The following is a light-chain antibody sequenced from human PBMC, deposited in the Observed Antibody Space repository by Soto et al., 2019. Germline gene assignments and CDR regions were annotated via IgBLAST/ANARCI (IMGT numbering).Light chain of an antibody. CDR2: GAS. CDR3: QLRRT. CDR1: QSVSSSY. V-gene: IGKV3-20*01. J-gene: IGKJ1*01. Sequence: EFVLTQSPGTLSLSPGERATLSCRASQSVSSSYLAWYQQKPGQAPRLLIYGASSRATGIPDRFSGSGSGTDFTLTISRLEPEDFAVYYCQLRRTFGQGTKVDIK.